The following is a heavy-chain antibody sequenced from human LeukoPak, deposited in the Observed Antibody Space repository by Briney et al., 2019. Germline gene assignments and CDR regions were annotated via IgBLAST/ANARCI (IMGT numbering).Heavy chain of an antibody. Sequence: ASVKVSCKASGYTFTSYGISWVRQAPGQGLEWMGWISAYNGNTSYAQKFQGRVTMTRDTSTSTVYMELSSLRSEDTAVYYCARCYGDYSDYYFDYWGQGTLVTVSS. D-gene: IGHD4-17*01. CDR2: ISAYNGNT. CDR3: ARCYGDYSDYYFDY. V-gene: IGHV1-18*01. CDR1: GYTFTSYG. J-gene: IGHJ4*02.